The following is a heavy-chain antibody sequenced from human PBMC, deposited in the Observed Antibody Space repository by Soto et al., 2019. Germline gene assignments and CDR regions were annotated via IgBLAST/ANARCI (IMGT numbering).Heavy chain of an antibody. J-gene: IGHJ4*02. D-gene: IGHD2-15*01. CDR1: GGTFSSYA. Sequence: SVKVSCKASGGTFSSYAISWVRQAPGRGLEWMGGIIPIFGTANYAQKFQGRVTITADESTSTAYMELSSLRSEDTAVYYCARGFLLGYCSGGSCPFDYWGQGTLVTVSS. CDR2: IIPIFGTA. V-gene: IGHV1-69*13. CDR3: ARGFLLGYCSGGSCPFDY.